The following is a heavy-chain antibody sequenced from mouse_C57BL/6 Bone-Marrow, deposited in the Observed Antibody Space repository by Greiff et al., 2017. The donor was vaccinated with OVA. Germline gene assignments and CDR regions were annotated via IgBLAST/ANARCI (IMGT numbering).Heavy chain of an antibody. Sequence: QVQLQQPGAELVRPGTSVKLSCKASGYTFTSYWMHWVKQRPGQGLEWIGVIDPSDSYTNYNQKFKGKATLTVDTSSSTAYMQLSSLTSEDSAVYYCARVGYYMFAYWGQGTLVTGSA. V-gene: IGHV1-59*01. CDR3: ARVGYYMFAY. CDR1: GYTFTSYW. CDR2: IDPSDSYT. J-gene: IGHJ3*01. D-gene: IGHD2-3*01.